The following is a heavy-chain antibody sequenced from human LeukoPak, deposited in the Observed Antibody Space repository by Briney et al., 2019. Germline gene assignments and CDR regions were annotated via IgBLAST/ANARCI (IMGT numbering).Heavy chain of an antibody. CDR1: GGSISSYY. CDR2: IYSTGST. CDR3: ARDENGYVWGSFRA. Sequence: SETLSLTCTVSGGSISSYYWSWIRQPAGKGLEWIGRIYSTGSTNYHPSLKSRVTMSVDTSKNQFSLKLSSVTAADPAVYYCARDENGYVWGSFRAWGQGTLVTVSS. V-gene: IGHV4-4*07. J-gene: IGHJ5*02. D-gene: IGHD3-16*02.